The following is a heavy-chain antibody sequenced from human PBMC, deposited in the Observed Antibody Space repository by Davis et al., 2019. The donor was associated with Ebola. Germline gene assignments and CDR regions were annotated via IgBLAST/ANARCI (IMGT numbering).Heavy chain of an antibody. Sequence: PGGSLRLSCAASRFTFSNYDMSWVRHVPGKGLEWVSTISASEGHTHYSDSVRGRFTISRDNSKNTLYLQMNSLRAEDTATYYCARYCHYTDCSYFDCWGQGTMVAVSS. CDR1: RFTFSNYD. CDR3: ARYCHYTDCSYFDC. J-gene: IGHJ4*02. D-gene: IGHD2-15*01. CDR2: ISASEGHT. V-gene: IGHV3-23*01.